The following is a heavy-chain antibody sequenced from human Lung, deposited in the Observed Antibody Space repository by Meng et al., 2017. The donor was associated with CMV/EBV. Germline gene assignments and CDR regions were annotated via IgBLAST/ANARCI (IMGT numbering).Heavy chain of an antibody. V-gene: IGHV1-69*10. CDR1: VGSVSSYT. CDR3: TRVGIAILTAGFDP. Sequence: KSAVGSVSSYTIRCVRHAPGQGLGWTGGSIRSLGIDNYAQKYQGRVTITADKYTSTAYQELSSLSSEDAAEYYGTRVGIAILTAGFDPWGQGTLVTVSS. CDR2: SIRSLGID. D-gene: IGHD2-21*01. J-gene: IGHJ5*02.